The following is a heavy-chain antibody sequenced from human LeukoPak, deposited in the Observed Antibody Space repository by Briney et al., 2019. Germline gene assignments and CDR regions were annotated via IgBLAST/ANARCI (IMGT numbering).Heavy chain of an antibody. CDR1: GFTFSSFA. V-gene: IGHV3-23*01. CDR2: ISGSGGNI. CDR3: ATQNDIVVIPAAREAY. Sequence: GGSLRLSCAASGFTFSSFAMTWVRQAPGKGLEWISAISGSGGNIYYADSVQGRFTISRDNSKNTLYLQMNSLGAEDTAVYFCATQNDIVVIPAAREAYWGQGTLVTVSS. J-gene: IGHJ4*02. D-gene: IGHD2-2*01.